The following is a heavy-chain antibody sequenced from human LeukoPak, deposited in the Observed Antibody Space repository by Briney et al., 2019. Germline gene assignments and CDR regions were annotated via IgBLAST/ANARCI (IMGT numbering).Heavy chain of an antibody. CDR3: ASDARLGYFYAMDV. V-gene: IGHV4-61*01. D-gene: IGHD3-16*01. J-gene: IGHJ6*04. CDR2: SHYGGYP. Sequence: PSETLSLTCTVSGGSVSEDNFDWGWLRQPPGKGLDWIGYSHYGGYPNYNPSLKSRVRISVDTSKNQFSLTLSPVRAADTAVYYCASDARLGYFYAMDVWGKGTTVTVSS. CDR1: GGSVSEDNFD.